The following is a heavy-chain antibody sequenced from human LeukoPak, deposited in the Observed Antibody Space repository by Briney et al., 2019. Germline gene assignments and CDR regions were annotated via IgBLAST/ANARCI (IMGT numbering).Heavy chain of an antibody. J-gene: IGHJ4*02. CDR1: GYTFTGYY. CDR3: ATARDRNSVYSSLDY. Sequence: GASVKVSCKASGYTFTGYYMHWVRQAPGQGLEWMGWINPNSGGTNYAQKFQGRVTMTRDTSISTAYMELSSLRSDDTPVYYCATARDRNSVYSSLDYWGQGTLVTVSS. CDR2: INPNSGGT. V-gene: IGHV1-2*02. D-gene: IGHD5/OR15-5a*01.